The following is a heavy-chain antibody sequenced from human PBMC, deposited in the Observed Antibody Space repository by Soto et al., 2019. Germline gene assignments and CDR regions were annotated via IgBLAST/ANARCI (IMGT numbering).Heavy chain of an antibody. Sequence: NPSETLSLTCSVSGGSINSYLWSWIRQPAGKGLEWIGRVYSSGTTDYNPSLNSRATMSVETSKNQFSLKLSSVTAADTAVYYCARDIGSFAYGEGYWGQGIQVTVSS. V-gene: IGHV4-4*07. D-gene: IGHD3-10*01. CDR2: VYSSGTT. CDR1: GGSINSYL. J-gene: IGHJ4*02. CDR3: ARDIGSFAYGEGY.